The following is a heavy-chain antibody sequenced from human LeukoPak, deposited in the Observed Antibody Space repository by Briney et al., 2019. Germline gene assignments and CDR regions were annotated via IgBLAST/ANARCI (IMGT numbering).Heavy chain of an antibody. J-gene: IGHJ4*02. CDR2: ISGSGGST. Sequence: GGSLRLPCAASGFTFSDYYMSWVRQAPGKGLEWVSAISGSGGSTYYADSVKGRFTISRDNSKNTLYLQMNSLRAEDTAVYYCAKAYSGSRGYYFDYWGQGTLVTVSS. V-gene: IGHV3-23*01. D-gene: IGHD1-26*01. CDR3: AKAYSGSRGYYFDY. CDR1: GFTFSDYY.